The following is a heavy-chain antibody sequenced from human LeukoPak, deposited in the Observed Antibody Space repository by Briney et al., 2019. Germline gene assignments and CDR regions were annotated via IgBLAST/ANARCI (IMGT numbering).Heavy chain of an antibody. V-gene: IGHV4-38-2*01. CDR2: VYHGGSS. Sequence: SETLSLTCSVSGYSISSGFYWGWLRQPPGKGLEWIGNVYHGGSSYSHPSLKSRVTISVDTSRTQFSLNLYSVTAADTAVYYCARRVGSSDCFDYWGQGTLVTVSS. CDR1: GYSISSGFY. J-gene: IGHJ4*02. CDR3: ARRVGSSDCFDY. D-gene: IGHD6-6*01.